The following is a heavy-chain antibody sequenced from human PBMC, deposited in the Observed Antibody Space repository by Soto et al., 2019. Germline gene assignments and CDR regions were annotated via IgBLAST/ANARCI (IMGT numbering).Heavy chain of an antibody. J-gene: IGHJ6*03. D-gene: IGHD4-4*01. CDR3: ARYSNNYYMDV. CDR2: ISAYNGNT. Sequence: CKASGGTFSSYAISWVRQAPGQGLEWMGWISAYNGNTNYAQKLQGRVTMTTDTSTSTAYMELRSLRSDDTAVYYCARYSNNYYMDVWGKGTTVTVSS. V-gene: IGHV1-18*01. CDR1: GGTFSSYA.